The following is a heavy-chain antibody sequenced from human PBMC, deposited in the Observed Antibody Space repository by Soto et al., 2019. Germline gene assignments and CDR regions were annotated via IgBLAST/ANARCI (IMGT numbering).Heavy chain of an antibody. CDR3: ATLRSVLVVSAINY. D-gene: IGHD2-8*02. CDR2: LSGSGGDT. V-gene: IGHV3-23*01. CDR1: GFTFSSYA. J-gene: IGHJ4*02. Sequence: EVQLLESGGGLVQPGGSLRLSCAASGFTFSSYAMSWVRQAPGKGLEWVSTLSGSGGDTYYADSVKGRFTISRDNSKNTLYLQMNSLRAEDTAVYYCATLRSVLVVSAINYWGQGTLVTVSS.